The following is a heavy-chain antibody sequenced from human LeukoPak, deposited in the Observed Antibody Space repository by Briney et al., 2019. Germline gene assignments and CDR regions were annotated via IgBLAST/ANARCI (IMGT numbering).Heavy chain of an antibody. CDR3: ARVRSGRGSLYDYYYYMDV. J-gene: IGHJ6*03. CDR2: IYSDGST. CDR1: GFTVSSNY. Sequence: GGSLRLSCAASGFTVSSNYMSSVRQAPGKGLEWVSVIYSDGSTYYADSVKGRFTISRDNPKNMLYLQMTSLRPEDTAVYYCARVRSGRGSLYDYYYYMDVWGKGTTVTISS. V-gene: IGHV3-53*01. D-gene: IGHD3-3*01.